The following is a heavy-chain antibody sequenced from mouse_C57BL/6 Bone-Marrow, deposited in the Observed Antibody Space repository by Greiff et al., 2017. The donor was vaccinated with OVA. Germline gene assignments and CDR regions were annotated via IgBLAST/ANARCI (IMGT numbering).Heavy chain of an antibody. V-gene: IGHV1-82*01. CDR1: GYAFSSSW. CDR3: ARYYGSQFAY. Sequence: VQLQQSGPELVKPGASVKISCKASGYAFSSSWMNWVKQRPGKGLEWIGRIYPGDGDTNYNGKFKGKATLTADKSSSTAYMQLSSLTSEDSAVYFCARYYGSQFAYWGQGTLVTVSA. J-gene: IGHJ3*01. D-gene: IGHD1-1*01. CDR2: IYPGDGDT.